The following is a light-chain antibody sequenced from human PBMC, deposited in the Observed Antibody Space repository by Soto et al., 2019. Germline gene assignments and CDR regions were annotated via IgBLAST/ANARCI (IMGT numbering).Light chain of an antibody. Sequence: QCALTHPASGYRSPGQSITISCTRTSSDVGSYNYVSWYQQDPGKAPELIFYDVSNRPSGVSDRFSVSKSGNTASLTISNLQAEDEAAYYCSSYTNSGTYVFGTGTKVTVL. CDR3: SSYTNSGTYV. J-gene: IGLJ1*01. V-gene: IGLV2-14*01. CDR1: SSDVGSYNY. CDR2: DVS.